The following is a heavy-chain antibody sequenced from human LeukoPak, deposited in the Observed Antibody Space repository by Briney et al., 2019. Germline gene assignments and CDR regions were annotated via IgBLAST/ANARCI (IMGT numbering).Heavy chain of an antibody. Sequence: GGSLRLSCAASGFTFSSYSMNWVRQAPGKGLEWVSSISSSSSYIYYADSVKGRFTISRDNAKNSLYLQMNSLRAEDTAVYYCARDQYCSGGSCYHFDYWGQGTLVTVSS. CDR2: ISSSSSYI. CDR1: GFTFSSYS. J-gene: IGHJ4*02. V-gene: IGHV3-21*01. D-gene: IGHD2-15*01. CDR3: ARDQYCSGGSCYHFDY.